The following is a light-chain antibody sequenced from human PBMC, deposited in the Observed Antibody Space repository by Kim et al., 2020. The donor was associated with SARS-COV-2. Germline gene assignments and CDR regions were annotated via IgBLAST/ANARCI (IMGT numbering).Light chain of an antibody. Sequence: SPGERATLSCRARRYVSNDYLAWYQRKPGQAPRLLIQSVYSRAIGIPDRFTGSGSGTDFTLTIGRLEPENFEVYFCQQYDNSQVTFGGGTKVDIK. CDR3: QQYDNSQVT. V-gene: IGKV3-20*01. CDR2: SVY. CDR1: RYVSNDY. J-gene: IGKJ4*01.